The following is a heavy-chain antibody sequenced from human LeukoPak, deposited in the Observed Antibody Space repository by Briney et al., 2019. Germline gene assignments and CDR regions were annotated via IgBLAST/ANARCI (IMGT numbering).Heavy chain of an antibody. J-gene: IGHJ4*02. CDR1: RYTFTSYD. CDR3: ARLSQTPDYYTLGGYYYLGY. V-gene: IGHV1-8*01. D-gene: IGHD3-10*01. Sequence: ASVKVSCKASRYTFTSYDINWVREAAGHGLEWMGWMNPNTGRTGYAQKFQGRITMTRDTSVNTAYMELTNLRSEDTAIYYCARLSQTPDYYTLGGYYYLGYWGQGTPVTVSS. CDR2: MNPNTGRT.